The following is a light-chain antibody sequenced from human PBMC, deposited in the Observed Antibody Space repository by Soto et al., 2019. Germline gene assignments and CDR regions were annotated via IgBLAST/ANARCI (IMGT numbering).Light chain of an antibody. V-gene: IGKV3D-15*01. CDR2: GAS. Sequence: EIVLTQSPGTLSLSPGERATLSCGASQSVSNNYLAWYQQKPGQAPRLLIYGASNRATGIPDRFSGSGSGTEFTLTISSLQSEDFAVYYCQQYNNWRTFGQGTKVDIK. CDR1: QSVSNN. CDR3: QQYNNWRT. J-gene: IGKJ1*01.